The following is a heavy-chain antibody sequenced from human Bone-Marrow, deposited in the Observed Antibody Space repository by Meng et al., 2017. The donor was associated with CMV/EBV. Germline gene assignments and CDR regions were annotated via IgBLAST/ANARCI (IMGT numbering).Heavy chain of an antibody. J-gene: IGHJ6*02. V-gene: IGHV1-3*02. CDR2: SNAGNGNT. Sequence: ASVKVSCKASGYTFTSYAMHWVRQAPGQRLEWMGWSNAGNGNTKYSQEFQGRVTITRDTSASTVYMELSSLRSEDTAVYYCARSPCSSTSCYYYGMDVWGQGTTVTVSS. CDR3: ARSPCSSTSCYYYGMDV. D-gene: IGHD2-2*01. CDR1: GYTFTSYA.